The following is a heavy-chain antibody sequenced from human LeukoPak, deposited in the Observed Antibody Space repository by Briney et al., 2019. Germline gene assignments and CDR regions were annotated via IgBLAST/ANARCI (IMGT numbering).Heavy chain of an antibody. J-gene: IGHJ4*02. CDR1: GYTFTGYY. CDR2: INPNSGGT. CDR3: ARVINGDYGGGFDY. Sequence: ASVKVSCKASGYTFTGYYMHWVRQAPGQGLEWMGWINPNSGGTNYAQKFQGRVTMTRDTSISTAYMELSRLRSDDTAVYYCARVINGDYGGGFDYWGQGTLVTVSS. D-gene: IGHD4-17*01. V-gene: IGHV1-2*02.